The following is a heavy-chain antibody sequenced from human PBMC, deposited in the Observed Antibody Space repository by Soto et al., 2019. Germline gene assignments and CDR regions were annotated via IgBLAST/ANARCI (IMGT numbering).Heavy chain of an antibody. V-gene: IGHV1-69*13. J-gene: IGHJ6*02. CDR3: ARDRGVVVPAATHYYYYAMDV. CDR2: IIPIFGTA. Sequence: GASVKVSCKASGGTFSSYAISWVRQAPGQGLEWMGGIIPIFGTANYAQKFQGRVTITADESTSTAYMELSSLRSEDTAVYYCARDRGVVVPAATHYYYYAMDVWGQGTTVTVSS. D-gene: IGHD2-2*01. CDR1: GGTFSSYA.